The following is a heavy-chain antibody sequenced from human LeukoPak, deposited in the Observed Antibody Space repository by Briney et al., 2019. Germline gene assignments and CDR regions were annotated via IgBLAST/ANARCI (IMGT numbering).Heavy chain of an antibody. CDR2: IHYSGST. CDR1: GASINSVY. Sequence: SETLSLTCTVSGASINSVYWTWMRQPPGKGLEWIGYIHYSGSTKYNPSLKSRVTISVDTSKNQFSLKLYSVTAADTAVYYCARDPSTSGWPYYFDYWGQGTLVTVSS. V-gene: IGHV4-59*01. CDR3: ARDPSTSGWPYYFDY. D-gene: IGHD6-19*01. J-gene: IGHJ4*02.